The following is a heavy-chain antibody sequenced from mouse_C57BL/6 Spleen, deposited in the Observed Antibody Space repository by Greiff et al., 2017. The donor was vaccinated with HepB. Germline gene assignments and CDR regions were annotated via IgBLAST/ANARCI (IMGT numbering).Heavy chain of an antibody. CDR1: GYTFTDYN. J-gene: IGHJ4*01. CDR2: INPNNGGT. CDR3: ASFITTVVDYYAMDY. V-gene: IGHV1-18*01. Sequence: VQLQQSGPELVKPGASVKIPCKASGYTFTDYNMDWVKQSHGKSLEWIGDINPNNGGTIYNQKFKGKATLTVDKSSSTAYMELRSLTSEDTAVYYCASFITTVVDYYAMDYWGQGTSVTVSS. D-gene: IGHD1-1*01.